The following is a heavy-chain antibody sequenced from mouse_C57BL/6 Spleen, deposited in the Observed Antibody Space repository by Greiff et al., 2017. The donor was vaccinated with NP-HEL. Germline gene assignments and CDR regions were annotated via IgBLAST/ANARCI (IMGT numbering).Heavy chain of an antibody. Sequence: VQLQQSGPELVKPGASVKISCKASGYTFTDYYMNWVKQSHGKSLEGIGDINPNNGGTSYNQKFKGKATLTVDKSSSTAYMELRSLTSEDSAVYYCARLGMGYYFDYWGQGTTLTVSS. CDR1: GYTFTDYY. CDR3: ARLGMGYYFDY. J-gene: IGHJ2*01. CDR2: INPNNGGT. D-gene: IGHD2-10*02. V-gene: IGHV1-26*01.